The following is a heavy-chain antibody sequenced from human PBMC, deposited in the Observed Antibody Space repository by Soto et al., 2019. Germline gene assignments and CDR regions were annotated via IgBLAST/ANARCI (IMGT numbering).Heavy chain of an antibody. J-gene: IGHJ4*02. CDR3: ASQGY. CDR1: GGSISSYY. CDR2: IYYRGST. V-gene: IGHV4-59*08. Sequence: QVQLQESGPGLVKPSETLSLTCTASGGSISSYYWSWIRQPPGKGLEWIGYIYYRGSTNYNPSLKSRVTISVDTSKNQFSLKLSSVTAADTAVYYCASQGYWGQGTLVTVSS.